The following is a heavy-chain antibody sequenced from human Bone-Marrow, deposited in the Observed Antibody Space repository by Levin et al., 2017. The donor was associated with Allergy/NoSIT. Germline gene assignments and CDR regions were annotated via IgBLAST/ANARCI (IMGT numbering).Heavy chain of an antibody. CDR1: GFTFSRHA. CDR3: VRENYGDQNFDY. D-gene: IGHD4-17*01. CDR2: IWFDGSNK. V-gene: IGHV3-33*01. J-gene: IGHJ4*02. Sequence: GGSLRLSCAASGFTFSRHAMHWVRQAPGKGLEWVAAIWFDGSNKFYTDSVKGRFTISRDNSKNTLYVQMNTLRAEDTAVYYCVRENYGDQNFDYWGQGTLVTVSS.